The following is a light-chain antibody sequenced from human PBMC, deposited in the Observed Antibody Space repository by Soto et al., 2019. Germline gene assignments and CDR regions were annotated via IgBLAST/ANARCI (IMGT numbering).Light chain of an antibody. V-gene: IGKV1-5*03. CDR2: KAS. CDR3: HQHSGYSPYT. CDR1: QSITNY. J-gene: IGKJ2*01. Sequence: DIQMTQFPSIMSASIGDRVTITCRASQSITNYLDWYQHRPGKAPKLLIYKASTLETGVPSRFSGSGSGTEFTLTISSLQPDDFATSYCHQHSGYSPYTFGQGTRLEIK.